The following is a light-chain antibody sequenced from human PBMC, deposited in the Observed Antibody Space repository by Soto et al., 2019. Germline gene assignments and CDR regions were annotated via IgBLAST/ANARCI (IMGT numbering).Light chain of an antibody. CDR2: DDR. V-gene: IGLV3-21*02. Sequence: SYELTQPPSVSVAPGQTASISCGGNNIGSRSVHWSQQKPGQAPVLVVYDDRDRPSGIPERFAGSNSGNTATLTISRVEAGDEADYYCQVWDSTSDHYVFGTGTKVTVL. CDR1: NIGSRS. J-gene: IGLJ1*01. CDR3: QVWDSTSDHYV.